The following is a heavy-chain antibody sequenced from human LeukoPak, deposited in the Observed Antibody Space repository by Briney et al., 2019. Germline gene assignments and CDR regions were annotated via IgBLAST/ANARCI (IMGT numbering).Heavy chain of an antibody. Sequence: GGSLRLSCAASGFTFSSYAMSWVRQAPGKGLEWVSAISGSGGSTYYADSVKGRFTISRDNSKNTLYLQMNSLRAEDTAVYYCAKVLHDSSGYSTCFDYWGQGTLVTVSS. CDR3: AKVLHDSSGYSTCFDY. V-gene: IGHV3-23*01. CDR2: ISGSGGST. D-gene: IGHD3-22*01. J-gene: IGHJ4*02. CDR1: GFTFSSYA.